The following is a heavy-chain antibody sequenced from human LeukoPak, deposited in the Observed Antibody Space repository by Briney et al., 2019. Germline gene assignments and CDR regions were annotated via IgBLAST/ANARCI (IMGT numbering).Heavy chain of an antibody. J-gene: IGHJ4*02. CDR2: IIPIFGTA. CDR1: GGTFSSYA. Sequence: SVKVSCKASGGTFSSYAISWVRQAPGQGLEWMGGIIPIFGTANYAQKFQGRVTITADKSTSTAYMELSSLRSEDTAVYYCARPRAPVTRISSFDIWGQGTLVTVSS. CDR3: ARPRAPVTRISSFDI. D-gene: IGHD4-17*01. V-gene: IGHV1-69*06.